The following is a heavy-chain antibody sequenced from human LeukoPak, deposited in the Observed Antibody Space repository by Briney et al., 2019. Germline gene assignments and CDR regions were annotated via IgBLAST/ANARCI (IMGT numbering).Heavy chain of an antibody. J-gene: IGHJ6*02. CDR2: IYPGDSDT. Sequence: GESLKISCKGSGYSFTSYWIGWVRQMPGKGLEWMGIIYPGDSDTRYSPSFQGQVTISADKSISTAYLQWSSLKASDTAMYYCASPDPYYDGSGYGYYGMDVWGQGTTVTVSS. CDR3: ASPDPYYDGSGYGYYGMDV. D-gene: IGHD3-22*01. CDR1: GYSFTSYW. V-gene: IGHV5-51*01.